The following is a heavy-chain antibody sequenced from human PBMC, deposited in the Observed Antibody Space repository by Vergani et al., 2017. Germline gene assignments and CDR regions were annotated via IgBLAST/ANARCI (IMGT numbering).Heavy chain of an antibody. CDR2: IYPGDSET. CDR3: ARRQYVHSWVVSWFDP. D-gene: IGHD2-21*01. Sequence: EVQLVQSGAEVKKPGESLKISCKGSGYSFTSYWIGWVRQMPGKGLEWMGIIYPGDSETRYSPACQGQVTISADRSKSTTFLKWSSLKASDTAVYYCARRQYVHSWVVSWFDPWGQGTQVTVSS. J-gene: IGHJ5*02. CDR1: GYSFTSYW. V-gene: IGHV5-51*01.